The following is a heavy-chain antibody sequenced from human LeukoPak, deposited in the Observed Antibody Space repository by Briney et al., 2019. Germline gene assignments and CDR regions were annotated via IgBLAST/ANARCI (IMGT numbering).Heavy chain of an antibody. CDR1: GFTVSSNY. J-gene: IGHJ4*02. Sequence: GGSLRLSCAASGFTVSSNYMSWVRQAPGKGLEWVSVIYSGGSTYYADSVKGRFTISRDNSKNTLYLQMNSLRAEDTAVYYCARVVLRYFDWLPCYFDYWGQGTLVTVSS. CDR3: ARVVLRYFDWLPCYFDY. D-gene: IGHD3-9*01. CDR2: IYSGGST. V-gene: IGHV3-53*01.